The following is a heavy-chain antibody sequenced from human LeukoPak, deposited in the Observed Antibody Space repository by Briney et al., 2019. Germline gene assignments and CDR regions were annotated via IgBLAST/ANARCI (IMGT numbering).Heavy chain of an antibody. CDR1: GGSISSSSYY. CDR2: IYYSGST. D-gene: IGHD6-19*01. J-gene: IGHJ4*02. V-gene: IGHV4-39*01. CDR3: ARHGGYSSGWYVDH. Sequence: SETLSLTCTVSGGSISSSSYYWGWIRQPPGKGLEWIGSIYYSGSTYYNPSLKSRVTISVDTSKNQFSLKLSSVTAADTAVYYCARHGGYSSGWYVDHWGQGTLVTVSS.